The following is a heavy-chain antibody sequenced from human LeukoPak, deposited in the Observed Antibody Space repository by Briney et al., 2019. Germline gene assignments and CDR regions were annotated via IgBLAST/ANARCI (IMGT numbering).Heavy chain of an antibody. CDR2: ISPYNGDT. D-gene: IGHD5-18*01. J-gene: IGHJ4*02. CDR3: GRGGAQYSYGFDY. Sequence: ASVKVSCKASGYSFTNYGLSWVRQAPGQGLEWMGWISPYNGDTNYAQNLQGRVTMTTDTSTTTAYLELRSLRSDDTAMYYCGRGGAQYSYGFDYWGQGTLVTVS. V-gene: IGHV1-18*01. CDR1: GYSFTNYG.